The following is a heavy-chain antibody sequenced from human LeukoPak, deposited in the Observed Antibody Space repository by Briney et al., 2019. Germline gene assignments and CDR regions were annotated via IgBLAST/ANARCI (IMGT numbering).Heavy chain of an antibody. J-gene: IGHJ5*02. Sequence: SETLSLTCTVSGGSISSSSYSWGWIRQPPGKGLEWIGNIYYTGSTYYNPSLKSRVTISVDTSKNQFSLKLSTVTAADTAVYYCARVPVNIWENWFDPWGQGTLVTVSS. CDR2: IYYTGST. D-gene: IGHD1-26*01. V-gene: IGHV4-39*07. CDR3: ARVPVNIWENWFDP. CDR1: GGSISSSSYS.